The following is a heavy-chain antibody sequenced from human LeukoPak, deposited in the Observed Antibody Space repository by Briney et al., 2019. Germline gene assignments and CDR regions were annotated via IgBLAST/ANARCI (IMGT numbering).Heavy chain of an antibody. CDR2: ISYDGSNK. CDR1: GFTFSSYG. J-gene: IGHJ4*02. CDR3: AKGSVVITQLDY. Sequence: GGSLRLSCAASGFTFSSYGMHWVRQAPGKGLEWVAVISYDGSNKYYADSVKGRFTISRDNSKNTLYLQMNSLRAEDTAVYYCAKGSVVITQLDYWGQGTLVTVSS. D-gene: IGHD3-22*01. V-gene: IGHV3-30*18.